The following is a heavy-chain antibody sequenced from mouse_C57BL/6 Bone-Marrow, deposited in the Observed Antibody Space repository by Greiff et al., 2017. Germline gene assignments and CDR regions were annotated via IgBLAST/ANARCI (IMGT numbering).Heavy chain of an antibody. V-gene: IGHV5-16*01. Sequence: VMLVESEGGLVQPGSSMKLSCTASGFTFSDYYMAWVRQVPEKGLEWVANINYDGSSTYYLDSLKSRFIISRDNAKNILYLQMRSLKSEDTATYYCARDTGSSYGYFDVWGTGTTVTVSS. CDR1: GFTFSDYY. CDR2: INYDGSST. J-gene: IGHJ1*03. D-gene: IGHD1-1*01. CDR3: ARDTGSSYGYFDV.